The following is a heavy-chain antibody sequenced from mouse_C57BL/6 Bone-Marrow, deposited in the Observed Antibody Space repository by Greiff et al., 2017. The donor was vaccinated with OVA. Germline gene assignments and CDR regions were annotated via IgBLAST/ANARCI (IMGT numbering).Heavy chain of an antibody. D-gene: IGHD1-1*01. CDR1: GFTFSSYA. V-gene: IGHV5-4*01. CDR3: ARDTVVADD. CDR2: ISDGGSYT. Sequence: EVKVVESGGGLVKPGGSLKLSCAASGFTFSSYAMSWVRQTPEKRLEWVATISDGGSYTYYPDNVKGRFTISRDNAKNNLYLQMSHLKSEDTAMYYCARDTVVADDWGKGTTLTVSS. J-gene: IGHJ2*01.